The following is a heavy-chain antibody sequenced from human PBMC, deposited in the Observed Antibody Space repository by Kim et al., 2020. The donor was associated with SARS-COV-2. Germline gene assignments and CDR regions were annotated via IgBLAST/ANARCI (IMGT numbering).Heavy chain of an antibody. J-gene: IGHJ4*02. Sequence: VKGLFTISRDNSKNTLYLQMNSLRAEDTAVYYCAREGGFLEWLSEYYFDYWGQGTLVTVSS. D-gene: IGHD3-3*01. CDR3: AREGGFLEWLSEYYFDY. V-gene: IGHV3-30*07.